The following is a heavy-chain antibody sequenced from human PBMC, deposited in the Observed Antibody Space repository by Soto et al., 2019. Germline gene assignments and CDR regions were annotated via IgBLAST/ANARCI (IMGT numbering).Heavy chain of an antibody. CDR1: GGTFSSYS. CDR3: ARDGGSHSGGIDY. Sequence: QVQLVQSGAEVKKPGSSVKVSCKASGGTFSSYSINWVRQAPGQGLEWRGEIIPIFGTANYAQKLQGRAKITADDSTITNYMEVSSLRTEDTAVNYCARDGGSHSGGIDYWGQGNLVTVSS. J-gene: IGHJ4*02. CDR2: IIPIFGTA. D-gene: IGHD1-26*01. V-gene: IGHV1-69*01.